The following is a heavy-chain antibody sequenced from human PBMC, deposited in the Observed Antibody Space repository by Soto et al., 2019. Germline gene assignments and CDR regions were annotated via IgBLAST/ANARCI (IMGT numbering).Heavy chain of an antibody. D-gene: IGHD6-13*01. V-gene: IGHV3-23*01. J-gene: IGHJ4*02. CDR1: GFTFSSYA. CDR3: AKARRPLYSTHLNFDY. Sequence: LSCAASGFTFSSYAMSWVRQAPGKGLEWVSAISGSGGSTYYADSVKGRFTISRDNSKNTPYLQMNSLRAEDTAVYYCAKARRPLYSTHLNFDYWGQGTLVTVSS. CDR2: ISGSGGST.